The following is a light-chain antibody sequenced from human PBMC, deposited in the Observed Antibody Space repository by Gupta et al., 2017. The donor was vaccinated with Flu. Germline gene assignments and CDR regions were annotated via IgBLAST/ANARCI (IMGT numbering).Light chain of an antibody. CDR2: RNN. CDR1: TSPIGSNY. CDR3: ATGDESRNGWV. Sequence: QSVLTPPPSASVPPGQRVTISCSGSTSPIGSNYVSWSQQRPGAAPQLLIYRNNQRPSGVPDRFSGSKCGTAAAVAISGLRSEDEADYYCATGDESRNGWVFGGGTKLAVL. J-gene: IGLJ3*02. V-gene: IGLV1-47*01.